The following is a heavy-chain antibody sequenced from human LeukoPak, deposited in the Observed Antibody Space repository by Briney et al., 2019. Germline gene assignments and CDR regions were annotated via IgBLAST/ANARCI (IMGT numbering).Heavy chain of an antibody. D-gene: IGHD6-6*01. CDR3: TRDRSMATRLWTPTDY. J-gene: IGHJ4*02. CDR2: ISSSSSYI. Sequence: GGSLRLPCAASVFTFSTYSMNWVRQAPGKGLEWVSSISSSSSYIYYEDSVKGRFTISRDKDRNSLYLQMNRLRAEDTAVYYCTRDRSMATRLWTPTDYWGQGTLVTVSS. V-gene: IGHV3-21*01. CDR1: VFTFSTYS.